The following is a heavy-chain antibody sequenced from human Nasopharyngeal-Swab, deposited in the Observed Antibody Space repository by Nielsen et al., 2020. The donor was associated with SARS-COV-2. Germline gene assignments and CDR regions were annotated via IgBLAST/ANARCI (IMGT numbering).Heavy chain of an antibody. CDR1: GFTFSGYG. D-gene: IGHD3-9*01. Sequence: GESLKISCAASGFTFSGYGIHWVHQAPGKGLEWVAVTSSDGSGNYYADSLKGRFTISRDNSKNTLYLQMNSLRAEDTAVYYCARAAVKYEYLTGYSWSYHYYGMDVWGQGTTVTVSS. J-gene: IGHJ6*02. CDR3: ARAAVKYEYLTGYSWSYHYYGMDV. V-gene: IGHV3-30*03. CDR2: TSSDGSGN.